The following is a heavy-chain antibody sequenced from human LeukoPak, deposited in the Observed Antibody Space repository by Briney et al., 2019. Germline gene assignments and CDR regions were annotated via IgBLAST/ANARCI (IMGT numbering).Heavy chain of an antibody. CDR3: ARFTTYFDF. CDR1: GGPLSSGGHS. D-gene: IGHD1-14*01. J-gene: IGHJ4*02. V-gene: IGHV4-30-2*01. CDR2: IYPSGNA. Sequence: SETLSLTCAVSGGPLSSGGHSWSWIRQTPGEGLEWIGYIYPSGNAHYNPALKSRVSLSLDMSKNQVSLTLNSMSAADTAIYFCARFTTYFDFWGQGMLVTVSS.